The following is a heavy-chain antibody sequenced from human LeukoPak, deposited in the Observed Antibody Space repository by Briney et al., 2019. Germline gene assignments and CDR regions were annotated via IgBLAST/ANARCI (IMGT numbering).Heavy chain of an antibody. CDR3: AKTFQWYYMDV. V-gene: IGHV3-23*01. CDR1: GFTFSSYW. D-gene: IGHD6-19*01. J-gene: IGHJ6*03. CDR2: ISGSGGTT. Sequence: PGGSLRLSCAASGFTFSSYWMSWVRQAPGKGLEWVSTISGSGGTTSYADSVKGRFTISRDNSKNTLYLQMNSLRAEDTAVYYCAKTFQWYYMDVWGKGTTVTISS.